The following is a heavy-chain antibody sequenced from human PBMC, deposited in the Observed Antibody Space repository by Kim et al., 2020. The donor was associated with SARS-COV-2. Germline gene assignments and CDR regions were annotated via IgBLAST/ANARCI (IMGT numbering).Heavy chain of an antibody. CDR2: GT. V-gene: IGHV1-2*02. J-gene: IGHJ4*02. CDR3: ARDHSGLIDH. D-gene: IGHD6-19*01. Sequence: GTNYAQKFQGRVTVTTDTSISTAYMELSRLRSDDTAVYYCARDHSGLIDHWGQGTLVTVSS.